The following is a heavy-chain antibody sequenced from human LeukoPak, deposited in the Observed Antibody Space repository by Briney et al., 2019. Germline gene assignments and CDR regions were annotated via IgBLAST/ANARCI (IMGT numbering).Heavy chain of an antibody. V-gene: IGHV3-30*02. CDR3: ATPGDIVVVVAAKTY. D-gene: IGHD2-15*01. J-gene: IGHJ4*02. Sequence: GGSLRLSCAASGFTFSSYGMHWVRQAPGKGLEWVAFIRYDGSNKYYADSVKGRFTISRDNSKNTLYLQMNSLRAEDTAVYYCATPGDIVVVVAAKTYWGQGTLVTVSS. CDR2: IRYDGSNK. CDR1: GFTFSSYG.